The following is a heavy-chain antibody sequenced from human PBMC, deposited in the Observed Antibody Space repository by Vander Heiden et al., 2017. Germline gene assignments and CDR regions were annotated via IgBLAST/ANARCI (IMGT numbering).Heavy chain of an antibody. Sequence: EVQLVESGGGLVQPGRSLRISCAASGFTFDDYAMHWGRQAPGKGLEWVSGISWNSGSIGYADSVKGRFTISRDNAKNSLYLQMNSLRAEDTALYYCAKGSSGWTPFDYWGQGTLVTVSS. CDR1: GFTFDDYA. V-gene: IGHV3-9*01. J-gene: IGHJ4*02. D-gene: IGHD6-19*01. CDR2: ISWNSGSI. CDR3: AKGSSGWTPFDY.